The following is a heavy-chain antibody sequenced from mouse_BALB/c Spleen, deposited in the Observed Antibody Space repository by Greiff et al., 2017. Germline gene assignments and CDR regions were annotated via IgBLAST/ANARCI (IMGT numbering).Heavy chain of an antibody. CDR2: ISYSGST. CDR1: GYSITSDYA. Sequence: VQLKQSGPGLVKPSQSLSLTCTVTGYSITSDYAWNWIRQFPGNKLEWMGYISYSGSTSYNPSLKSRISITRDTSKNQFFLQLNSVTTEDTATYYCARRGYDGPYAMDYWGQGTSVTVSS. D-gene: IGHD2-14*01. J-gene: IGHJ4*01. CDR3: ARRGYDGPYAMDY. V-gene: IGHV3-2*02.